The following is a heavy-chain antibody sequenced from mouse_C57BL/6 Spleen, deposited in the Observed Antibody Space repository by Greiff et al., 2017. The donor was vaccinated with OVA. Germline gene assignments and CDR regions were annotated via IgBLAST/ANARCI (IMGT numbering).Heavy chain of an antibody. D-gene: IGHD2-5*01. J-gene: IGHJ1*03. CDR1: GYTFTGYW. CDR3: ASLSKGGYFDV. CDR2: IDPSDSYT. Sequence: QVQLQQPGAELVMPGASVKLSCKASGYTFTGYWMHWVKQRPGQGLEWIGEIDPSDSYTNYTQKFKGKSTLTVDKSSSTAYMQLSSLTSEDSAVYYCASLSKGGYFDVWGTGTTVTVSS. V-gene: IGHV1-69*01.